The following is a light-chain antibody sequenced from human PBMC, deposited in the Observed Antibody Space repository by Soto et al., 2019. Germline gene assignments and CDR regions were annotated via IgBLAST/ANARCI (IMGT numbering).Light chain of an antibody. CDR2: DVS. Sequence: QSALTQPHSVSGSPGQSVTISCTGTSTDVGGSNNVSWYQQHPGKAPKLMIYDVSERPSGVPDRFSGSKSGNTASLTISGLQAEDEADYYCCSYAGSYTHVFGTGTKVTV. CDR3: CSYAGSYTHV. V-gene: IGLV2-11*01. J-gene: IGLJ1*01. CDR1: STDVGGSNN.